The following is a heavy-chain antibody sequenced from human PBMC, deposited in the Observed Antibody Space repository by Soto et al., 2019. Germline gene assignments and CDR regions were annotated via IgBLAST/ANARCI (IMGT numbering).Heavy chain of an antibody. V-gene: IGHV3-30-3*01. J-gene: IGHJ6*01. D-gene: IGHD5-18*01. CDR1: GFTFSSYA. CDR3: ARDRAPSYTAMFTPYGMDV. Sequence: QVQLVESGGGVVQPGRSLRLSCAASGFTFSSYAMHWVRQAPGKGLEWVAVISYDGSNKYYADSVKGRFTISRDNSKNTLYLQMNSMRAEDTAVYYCARDRAPSYTAMFTPYGMDVW. CDR2: ISYDGSNK.